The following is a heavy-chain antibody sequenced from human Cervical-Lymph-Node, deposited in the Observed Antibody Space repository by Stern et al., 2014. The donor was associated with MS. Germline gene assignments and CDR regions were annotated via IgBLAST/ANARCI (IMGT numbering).Heavy chain of an antibody. CDR2: IYYSGST. Sequence: QLQLQESGPGLVKPSQTLSLTCTVSGGSISSGGYYWSWIRQHPGKGLEWIGYIYYSGSTYYNPSLKSRVTISVDTSKNQFSLKLSCVTAADTAVYYCAAELGGSYYFDYWGQGTLVTVSS. V-gene: IGHV4-31*03. D-gene: IGHD1-26*01. CDR1: GGSISSGGYY. J-gene: IGHJ4*02. CDR3: AAELGGSYYFDY.